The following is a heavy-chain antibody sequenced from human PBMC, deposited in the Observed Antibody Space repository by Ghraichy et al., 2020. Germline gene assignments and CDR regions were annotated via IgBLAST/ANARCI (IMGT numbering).Heavy chain of an antibody. CDR2: IYTSGST. CDR3: AREPYDILTGYYAFDI. Sequence: GSLSLTCSVSGGSMSSYYWSWIRQPAGRGLEWIGRIYTSGSTSYNPSLNSRVTMSVDTSKNQFSLKLSPVTAADTAVYYCAREPYDILTGYYAFDIWGQGTMVTVSS. CDR1: GGSMSSYY. J-gene: IGHJ3*02. D-gene: IGHD3-9*01. V-gene: IGHV4-4*07.